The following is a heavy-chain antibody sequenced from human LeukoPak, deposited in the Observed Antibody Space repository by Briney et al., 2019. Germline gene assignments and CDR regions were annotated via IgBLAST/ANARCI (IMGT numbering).Heavy chain of an antibody. CDR3: ARRGEGTSMSRFDY. CDR1: GGSISSSSYY. V-gene: IGHV4-39*01. J-gene: IGHJ4*02. CDR2: IYYSGST. D-gene: IGHD3-22*01. Sequence: SETLSLTCTVSGGSISSSSYYWGWIRQPPGKGLEWIGSIYYSGSTYYNPSLKSRVTISVDTSKKQFSLKLSSVTAADAAVYYCARRGEGTSMSRFDYWGQGTLVTVSS.